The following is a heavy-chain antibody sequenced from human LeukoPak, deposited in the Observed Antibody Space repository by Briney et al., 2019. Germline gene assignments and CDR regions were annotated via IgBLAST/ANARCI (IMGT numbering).Heavy chain of an antibody. D-gene: IGHD5-12*01. CDR2: IKQDGSEK. J-gene: IGHJ3*02. V-gene: IGHV3-7*01. CDR1: GFTFSSFA. CDR3: ARGNGYEDAIDI. Sequence: GGSLRLSCAASGFTFSSFAMSWVSQAPGEGLEWVANIKQDGSEKYYVNSVKGRFTISRDNAKNSLYLQMNSLGAEDTAVYYCARGNGYEDAIDIWGQGTMVTVSS.